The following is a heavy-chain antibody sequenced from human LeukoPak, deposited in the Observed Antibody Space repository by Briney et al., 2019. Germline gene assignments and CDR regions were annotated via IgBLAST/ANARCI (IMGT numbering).Heavy chain of an antibody. Sequence: SETLSLTCAVYGGSFSGYYWSWIRQPPGKGLEWIGEINHSGSTNYNPSLKSRVTISVDTSKNQFSLKLSSVTAADTAVYYCARGQGAAAIHGWFDPWGQGTLVTVSS. CDR2: INHSGST. D-gene: IGHD6-13*01. V-gene: IGHV4-34*01. CDR3: ARGQGAAAIHGWFDP. J-gene: IGHJ5*02. CDR1: GGSFSGYY.